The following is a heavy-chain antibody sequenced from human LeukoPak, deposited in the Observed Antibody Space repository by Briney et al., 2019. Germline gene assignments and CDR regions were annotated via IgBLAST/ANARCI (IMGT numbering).Heavy chain of an antibody. Sequence: GGSLRLSCAASGFTFSSYGMHWVRQAPGKGLEWVAVIWYDGSNKYYADSVKGRFTISRDNAENSLYLQMNSLRVEDTAFYYCARDLAYSRLDYWGQGMLVTVSS. CDR1: GFTFSSYG. J-gene: IGHJ4*02. CDR2: IWYDGSNK. CDR3: ARDLAYSRLDY. V-gene: IGHV3-33*01. D-gene: IGHD5-18*01.